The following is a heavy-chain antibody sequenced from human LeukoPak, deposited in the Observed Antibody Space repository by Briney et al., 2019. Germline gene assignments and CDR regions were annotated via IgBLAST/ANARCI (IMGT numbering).Heavy chain of an antibody. CDR3: AYSSSWYYSLDY. CDR1: GGSISSSSHY. V-gene: IGHV4-39*07. CDR2: IYYSGST. J-gene: IGHJ4*02. Sequence: SETLSLTCTVSGGSISSSSHYWGWIRQPPGKGLEWIGSIYYSGSTYYNPSLKSRVTISVDTSKNQFSLKLSSVTAADTAVYYCAYSSSWYYSLDYWGQGTLVTVSS. D-gene: IGHD6-13*01.